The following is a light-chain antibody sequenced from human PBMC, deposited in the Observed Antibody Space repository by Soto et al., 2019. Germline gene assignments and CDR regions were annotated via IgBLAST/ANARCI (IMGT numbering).Light chain of an antibody. J-gene: IGKJ2*01. CDR1: QGIRND. CDR3: LQHNTYPFT. CDR2: AAS. Sequence: DIQMTQSPSSLYVSIGDRVTITCRASQGIRNDVGWYQQKPGKAPKRLIYAASSLEGGVPSRFGGSGSGTEFTLTISSLQPEDFATYYCLQHNTYPFTFGQGTKLDIK. V-gene: IGKV1-17*01.